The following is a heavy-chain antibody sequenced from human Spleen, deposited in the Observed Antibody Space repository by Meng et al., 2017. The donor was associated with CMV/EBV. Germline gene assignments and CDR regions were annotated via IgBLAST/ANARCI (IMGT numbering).Heavy chain of an antibody. CDR2: IKYDGSEK. D-gene: IGHD3-16*02. J-gene: IGHJ2*01. CDR1: GFTFSNYF. V-gene: IGHV3-7*01. CDR3: ARDSLAYWYFDL. Sequence: GESLKISCAASGFTFSNYFMRWVRQTPGQGLEWVANIKYDGSEKNYVDSVKGRFSISRDNAKNSLYLQMNSLRADDAGVYYCARDSLAYWYFDLWGRGTLVTVSS.